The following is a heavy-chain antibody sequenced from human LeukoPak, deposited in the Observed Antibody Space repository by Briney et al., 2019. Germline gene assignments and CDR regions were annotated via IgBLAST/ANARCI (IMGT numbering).Heavy chain of an antibody. D-gene: IGHD3-10*01. CDR2: IYPSDSDT. V-gene: IGHV5-51*01. CDR1: GYSFTNYW. Sequence: PGESLKISCKGSGYSFTNYWNGWVRQMPGKGLEWMGIIYPSDSDTRYSPSFQGQVTISADKSISTAYLQWSGLKASDTAMYYCASAGISASFDHWGRGTLVTVSS. J-gene: IGHJ2*01. CDR3: ASAGISASFDH.